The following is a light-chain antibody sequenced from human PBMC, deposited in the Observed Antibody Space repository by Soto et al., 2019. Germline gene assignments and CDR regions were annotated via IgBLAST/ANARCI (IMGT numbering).Light chain of an antibody. CDR3: ATWSDSLKGWV. J-gene: IGLJ3*02. CDR2: AND. CDR1: SSDIGSNS. V-gene: IGLV1-44*01. Sequence: QSVLTQLPSASRTPGQRVTIPCSGSSSDIGSNSVNWYQQLPGAAPRLLIYANDHRPSGVPDRFSASKSGTSASLAISGVRSEDEAFYYCATWSDSLKGWVFGGGTKLTVL.